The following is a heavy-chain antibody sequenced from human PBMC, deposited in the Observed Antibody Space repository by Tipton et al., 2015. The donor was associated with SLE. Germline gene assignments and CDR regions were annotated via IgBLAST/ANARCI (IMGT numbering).Heavy chain of an antibody. J-gene: IGHJ4*02. CDR3: AKDRYCGGGTCFASYFDL. V-gene: IGHV3-23*01. D-gene: IGHD2-21*01. CDR1: GFTFSIYA. Sequence: SLRLSCAASGFTFSIYAMTWVRQAPGKGLEWVSTISGGGGSTHYADSVRGRFTISRDNSKNTLSLQLNTLRADDTAIYYCAKDRYCGGGTCFASYFDLWGQGTPVTVSS. CDR2: ISGGGGST.